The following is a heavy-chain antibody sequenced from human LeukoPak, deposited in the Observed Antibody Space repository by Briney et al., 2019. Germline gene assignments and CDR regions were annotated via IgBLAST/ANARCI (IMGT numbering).Heavy chain of an antibody. CDR1: GFTFIDYD. CDR2: IGIRGDT. V-gene: IGHV3-13*01. CDR3: ARGGIQVSGIDEFDY. D-gene: IGHD6-19*01. Sequence: GGSLRLSCAASGFTFIDYDVHWVRQVIGKGLEWVSAIGIRGDTHYSGSVKGRFTISRENAESSLYLQMNSLRAEDTAVYYCARGGIQVSGIDEFDYWGQGTLVTVSS. J-gene: IGHJ4*02.